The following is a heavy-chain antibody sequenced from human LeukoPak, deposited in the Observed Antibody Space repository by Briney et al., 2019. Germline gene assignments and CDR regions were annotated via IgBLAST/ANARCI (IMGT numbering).Heavy chain of an antibody. V-gene: IGHV4-4*09. CDR1: GGSISSYY. Sequence: SETLSLTCTVSGGSISSYYWSWIRQPPGKGLEWIGYIYTSGSTNYNPSPKSRVTISVDTSKNQFSLKLSSVTAADTAVYYCARQGYSSSSPPGYMDVWGKGTTVTVSS. CDR3: ARQGYSSSSPPGYMDV. CDR2: IYTSGST. D-gene: IGHD6-6*01. J-gene: IGHJ6*03.